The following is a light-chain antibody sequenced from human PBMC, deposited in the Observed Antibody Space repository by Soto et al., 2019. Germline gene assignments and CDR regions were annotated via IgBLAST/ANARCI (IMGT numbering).Light chain of an antibody. J-gene: IGLJ1*01. Sequence: QSVLTQPRSVSGSPGQSVTISCTGTSSDVGGYDYVSWYQQHPGKAPKLMIYDVSKRPSGVPDRFSGSKSGNTASLTISGLQAEDEAAYYCCSYAGSYYYVFGTGTKVTVL. CDR3: CSYAGSYYYV. CDR1: SSDVGGYDY. V-gene: IGLV2-11*01. CDR2: DVS.